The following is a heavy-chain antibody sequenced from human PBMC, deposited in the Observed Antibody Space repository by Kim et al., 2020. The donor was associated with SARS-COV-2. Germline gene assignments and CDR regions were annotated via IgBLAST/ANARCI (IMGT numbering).Heavy chain of an antibody. Sequence: GGSLRLSCAASGFTFSSYWMHWVRQAPGKGLVWVSRINSDGSSTSYADSVKGRFTISRDNAKNTLYLQMNSLRAEDTAVYYCARAITIFGVVIAYYYGMDVWGQGTTVTVSS. J-gene: IGHJ6*02. CDR1: GFTFSSYW. D-gene: IGHD3-3*01. CDR3: ARAITIFGVVIAYYYGMDV. V-gene: IGHV3-74*01. CDR2: INSDGSST.